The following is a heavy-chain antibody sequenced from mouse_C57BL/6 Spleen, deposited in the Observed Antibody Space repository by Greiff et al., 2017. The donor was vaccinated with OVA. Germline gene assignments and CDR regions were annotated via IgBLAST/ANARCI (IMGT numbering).Heavy chain of an antibody. CDR1: GYTFTSYW. D-gene: IGHD2-5*01. CDR2: INPSNGGT. Sequence: QVHVKQPGTELVKPGASVKLSCKASGYTFTSYWMHWVKQRPGQGLEWIGNINPSNGGTNYNEKFKSKATLTVDKSSSTAYMQLSSLTSEDSAVYYCARPAYYSNPYYFDYWGQGTTLTVSS. J-gene: IGHJ2*01. V-gene: IGHV1-53*01. CDR3: ARPAYYSNPYYFDY.